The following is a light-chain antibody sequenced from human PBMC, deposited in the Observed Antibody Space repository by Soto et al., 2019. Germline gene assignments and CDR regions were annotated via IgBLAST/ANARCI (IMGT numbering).Light chain of an antibody. V-gene: IGKV3-11*01. CDR1: QSVSNF. CDR2: DAS. J-gene: IGKJ3*01. CDR3: QQRSNWFT. Sequence: EIVLTQSPATLSLSPGERATLSCRASQSVSNFLVWYQQKPGQAPRLLIYDASSRATGIPARFSGSGSGTDFTLTISSLEPEDFAVYYCQQRSNWFTFGPGTTVDIK.